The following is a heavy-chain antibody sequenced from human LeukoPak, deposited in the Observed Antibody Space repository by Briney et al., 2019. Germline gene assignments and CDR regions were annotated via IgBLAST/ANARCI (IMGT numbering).Heavy chain of an antibody. CDR2: IYYSGST. CDR3: ARDSSPYYDILTGYYPYNWFDP. Sequence: SETLSLTCTVSGGSISSYYWSWIRQPRGKGLEWIGYIYYSGSTNYNPSLKSRVTISVDTSKNQFSLKLSSVTAADTAVYYCARDSSPYYDILTGYYPYNWFDPWGQGTLVTVSS. V-gene: IGHV4-59*01. J-gene: IGHJ5*02. D-gene: IGHD3-9*01. CDR1: GGSISSYY.